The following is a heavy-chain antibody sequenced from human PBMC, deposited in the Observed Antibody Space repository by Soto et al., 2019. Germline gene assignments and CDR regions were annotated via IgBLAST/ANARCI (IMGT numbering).Heavy chain of an antibody. CDR1: GFTFSSYS. Sequence: EVQLVESGGGLVKPGGSLRLSCAASGFTFSSYSMNWVRQAPGKGLEWVSSISSSSSYIYYADSVKGRFTISRDNAKNSLYLQMNSLRAEDTAVYYCARELRYCGGDCYSLDAFDIWGQGTMVTVSS. J-gene: IGHJ3*02. V-gene: IGHV3-21*01. D-gene: IGHD2-21*02. CDR3: ARELRYCGGDCYSLDAFDI. CDR2: ISSSSSYI.